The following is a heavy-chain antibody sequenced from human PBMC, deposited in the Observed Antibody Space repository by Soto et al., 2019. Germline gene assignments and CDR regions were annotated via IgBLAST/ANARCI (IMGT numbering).Heavy chain of an antibody. J-gene: IGHJ6*02. D-gene: IGHD2-15*01. Sequence: GESLKISCAASGFTFSSYGMHWVRQAPGKGLEWVAVIWYDGSNKYYADSVKGRFTISRDNSKNTLYLQMNSLRAEDTAVYYCARAWEYCSGGSCYSDYYYGMDVWGQGTTVTVSS. CDR2: IWYDGSNK. V-gene: IGHV3-33*01. CDR3: ARAWEYCSGGSCYSDYYYGMDV. CDR1: GFTFSSYG.